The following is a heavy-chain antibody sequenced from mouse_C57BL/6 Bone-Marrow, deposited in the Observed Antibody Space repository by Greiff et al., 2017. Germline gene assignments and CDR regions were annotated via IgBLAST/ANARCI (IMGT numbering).Heavy chain of an antibody. D-gene: IGHD6-1*01. Sequence: QVQLQQSGPGLVQPSQSLSITCTVSGFSLTSYGVHWVRQSPGKGLEWLGVIWSGGSTDYNVTFKSRLSISKDNSKSQVFFKMNSLQANDTAIYFCARNFGRTLDYWGQGTTLTVSS. V-gene: IGHV2-2*02. CDR1: GFSLTSYG. J-gene: IGHJ2*01. CDR3: ARNFGRTLDY. CDR2: IWSGGST.